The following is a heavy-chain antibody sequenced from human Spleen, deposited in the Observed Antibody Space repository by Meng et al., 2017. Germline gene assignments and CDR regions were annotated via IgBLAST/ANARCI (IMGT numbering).Heavy chain of an antibody. D-gene: IGHD3-16*02. CDR2: ISWNSGSI. J-gene: IGHJ3*02. Sequence: SLKISCVASEFTFEDFGMHWVRQAPGKGLEWVSGISWNSGSIGYADSVKGRFTISRDNAKNSLYLQMNSLRADDTALYYCASYDYIWGSYHWDDAFDIWGQGTLVTVSS. CDR1: EFTFEDFG. CDR3: ASYDYIWGSYHWDDAFDI. V-gene: IGHV3-9*01.